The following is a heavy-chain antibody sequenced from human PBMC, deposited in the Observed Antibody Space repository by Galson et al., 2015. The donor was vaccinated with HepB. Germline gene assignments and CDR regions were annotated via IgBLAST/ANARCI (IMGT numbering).Heavy chain of an antibody. CDR2: IYYSGST. J-gene: IGHJ6*02. CDR3: ARGKYYDILTGYYEYYGMDV. Sequence: LRLSCAASGFTFSDYYMSWIRQPPGKGLEYIGYIYYSGSTNYNPSLKSRVTISVDTSKNQFSLKLNSVTAADTAVYYCARGKYYDILTGYYEYYGMDVWGQGTTVTVSS. V-gene: IGHV4-59*01. D-gene: IGHD3-9*01. CDR1: GFTFSDYY.